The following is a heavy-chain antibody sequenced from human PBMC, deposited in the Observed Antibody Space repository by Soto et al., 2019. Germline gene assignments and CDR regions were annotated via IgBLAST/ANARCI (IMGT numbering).Heavy chain of an antibody. CDR3: ARIDHYYYYYMDV. CDR1: GFTFSSYW. Sequence: GGSLRLSCAASGFTFSSYWMHWVRQAPGKGLVWVSRINSDGSSTSYADSVKGRFTISRDNAKNTLYLQMNSLRAEDTAVYYCARIDHYYYYYMDVWGKGTTVTVSS. J-gene: IGHJ6*03. V-gene: IGHV3-74*01. CDR2: INSDGSST.